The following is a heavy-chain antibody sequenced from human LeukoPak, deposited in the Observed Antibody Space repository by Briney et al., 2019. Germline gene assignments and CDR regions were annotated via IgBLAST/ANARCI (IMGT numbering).Heavy chain of an antibody. CDR3: ARADQGWLLHNWFDP. D-gene: IGHD3-22*01. CDR2: ISAYNGNT. J-gene: IGHJ5*02. CDR1: GYTFTSYG. Sequence: ASVKVSCKASGYTFTSYGISWVRQAPGQGLEWMGWISAYNGNTNYAQKLQGRVTMTTDTSTSTAYMELRSLRSDDTAVYYCARADQGWLLHNWFDPWGQGTLVTVSS. V-gene: IGHV1-18*01.